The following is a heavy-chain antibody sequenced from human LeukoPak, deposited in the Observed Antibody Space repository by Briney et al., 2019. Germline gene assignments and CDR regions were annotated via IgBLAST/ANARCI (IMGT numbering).Heavy chain of an antibody. J-gene: IGHJ4*02. CDR2: IIPIFGTA. V-gene: IGHV1-69*13. CDR3: ARDDGYCSGGSCYGVY. Sequence: ASVKVSCKASGGTFSSYAISWVRQAPGQGLEWMGGIIPIFGTANYAQKFQGRVTITADESTSTAYMELSSLRSEDTAVYYYARDDGYCSGGSCYGVYWGQGTLVTVSS. D-gene: IGHD2-15*01. CDR1: GGTFSSYA.